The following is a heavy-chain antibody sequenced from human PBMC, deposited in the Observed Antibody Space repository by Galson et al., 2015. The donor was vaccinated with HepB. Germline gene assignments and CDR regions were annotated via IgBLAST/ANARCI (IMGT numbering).Heavy chain of an antibody. Sequence: ETLSLTCTVSGGSISSYYWSWIRPPPGKGLEWIGYIYYSGSTNYNPSLKSRFTISVDTSKNQFSLKLSSVTAADTAVYYCAREGGDSYYDFWSGINNWFDPWGQGTLVTVSS. J-gene: IGHJ5*02. CDR1: GGSISSYY. CDR3: AREGGDSYYDFWSGINNWFDP. V-gene: IGHV4-59*01. CDR2: IYYSGST. D-gene: IGHD3-3*01.